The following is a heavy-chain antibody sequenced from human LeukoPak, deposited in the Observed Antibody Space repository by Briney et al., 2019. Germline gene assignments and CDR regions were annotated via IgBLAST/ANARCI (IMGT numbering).Heavy chain of an antibody. CDR2: IIPILGIA. Sequence: SVKVSCKASGGTFSSYAISWVRQAPGQGLEWMGRIIPILGIANYAQKFQGRVTITADGSTSTAYMELSSLRSEDTAVYYCARVVYSSSWYYFDYWGQGTLVTVSS. J-gene: IGHJ4*02. CDR3: ARVVYSSSWYYFDY. D-gene: IGHD6-13*01. CDR1: GGTFSSYA. V-gene: IGHV1-69*04.